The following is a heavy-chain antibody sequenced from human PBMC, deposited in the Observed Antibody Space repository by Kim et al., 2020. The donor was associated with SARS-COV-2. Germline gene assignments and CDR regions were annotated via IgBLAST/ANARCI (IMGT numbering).Heavy chain of an antibody. V-gene: IGHV4-31*03. D-gene: IGHD1-20*01. CDR2: IYYSGST. Sequence: SETLSLTCTVSGGSISSGGYYWSWIRQHPGKGLEWIGYIYYSGSTYYNPSLKSRVTISVDTSKNQFSLKLSSVTAADTAVYYCARVVGYNWNPTAPDRGLYFDYWGQGTLVTVSS. CDR3: ARVVGYNWNPTAPDRGLYFDY. CDR1: GGSISSGGYY. J-gene: IGHJ4*02.